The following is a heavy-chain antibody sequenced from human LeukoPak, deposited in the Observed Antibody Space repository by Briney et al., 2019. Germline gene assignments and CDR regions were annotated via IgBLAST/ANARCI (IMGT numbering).Heavy chain of an antibody. CDR1: GGSFSGYY. J-gene: IGHJ5*02. CDR3: ARRPSWSSSGWTGWHATWFDP. D-gene: IGHD6-19*01. V-gene: IGHV4-34*01. CDR2: INHSGST. Sequence: NTSETLSLTCAVYGGSFSGYYWSWIRQPPGKGPEWIGEINHSGSTNYNPSLKSRVTISVDTSKNQFSLKLSSVTAADTAVYYCARRPSWSSSGWTGWHATWFDPWGQGTLVTVSS.